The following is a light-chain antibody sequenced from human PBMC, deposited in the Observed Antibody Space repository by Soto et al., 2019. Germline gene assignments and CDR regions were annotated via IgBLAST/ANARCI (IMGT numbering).Light chain of an antibody. CDR1: QSIGNY. CDR2: VAS. J-gene: IGKJ4*01. CDR3: QQSSSTPQT. V-gene: IGKV1-39*01. Sequence: DIQMIQSTSSLSASVGDRVTITCRASQSIGNYLSWYRQKPGKAPKLLINVASTLQSGVPSRFSGSGSGTDFTLAISSLQPEDFATYYCQQSSSTPQTFGGRTNVDI.